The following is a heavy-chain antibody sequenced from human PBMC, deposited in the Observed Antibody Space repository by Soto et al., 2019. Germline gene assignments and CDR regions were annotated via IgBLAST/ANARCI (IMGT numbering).Heavy chain of an antibody. CDR2: IKSKTDGGTT. CDR1: GFTFSNAW. Sequence: GGSLRLSCAASGFTFSNAWMSWVRQAPGKGLEWVGRIKSKTDGGTTDYAAPVKGRFTISRDDSKNTLYLQMNSLKTEDTAVYYCTTDPTWIYYYYYMDVWGKGTTVTVSS. V-gene: IGHV3-15*01. CDR3: TTDPTWIYYYYYMDV. D-gene: IGHD5-12*01. J-gene: IGHJ6*03.